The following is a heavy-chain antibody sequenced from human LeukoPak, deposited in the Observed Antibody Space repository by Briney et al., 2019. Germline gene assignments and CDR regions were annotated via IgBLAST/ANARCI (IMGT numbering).Heavy chain of an antibody. CDR3: TTFFEDLGYCGSTSCYGDAFDI. D-gene: IGHD2-2*01. CDR2: IKSRTDGGTT. V-gene: IGHV3-15*01. Sequence: NPGGSLRLSCAASGFTFSNAWMSWVRQAPGKGLEWVGRIKSRTDGGTTDYAAPVKGRFTISRDDSKNTLYLQMNSLKTEDTAVYYCTTFFEDLGYCGSTSCYGDAFDIWGQGTMVTVSS. CDR1: GFTFSNAW. J-gene: IGHJ3*02.